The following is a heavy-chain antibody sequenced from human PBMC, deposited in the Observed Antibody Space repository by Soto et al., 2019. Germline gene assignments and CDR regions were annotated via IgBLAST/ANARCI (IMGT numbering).Heavy chain of an antibody. CDR3: AKLRDNYGSDC. Sequence: GGSLRLSCAASGFTVSTDWMYWVRQAPGKGLEWVSQINNDGSRTMYADSVKGRFTISRDNSKTTLYLQMNSLRAEDTAVYYCAKLRDNYGSDCWGRGTLVTVSS. CDR1: GFTVSTDW. D-gene: IGHD3-10*01. J-gene: IGHJ4*02. V-gene: IGHV3-74*03. CDR2: INNDGSRT.